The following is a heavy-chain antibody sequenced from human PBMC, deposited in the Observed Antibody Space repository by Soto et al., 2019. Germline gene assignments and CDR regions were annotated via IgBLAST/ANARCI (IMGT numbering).Heavy chain of an antibody. CDR1: GYTFTGYY. CDR3: ARGDFDSSDFYFAGWFDP. CDR2: IIPNSGDT. J-gene: IGHJ5*02. Sequence: GASVKVSCKASGYTFTGYYMHWLRQAPGQGLEWMGWIIPNSGDTKYSQKFQGRVTMTRDTSIRTVYMEVTSLRSDDTAVYYCARGDFDSSDFYFAGWFDPWGQGTLVTVSS. V-gene: IGHV1-2*02. D-gene: IGHD3-22*01.